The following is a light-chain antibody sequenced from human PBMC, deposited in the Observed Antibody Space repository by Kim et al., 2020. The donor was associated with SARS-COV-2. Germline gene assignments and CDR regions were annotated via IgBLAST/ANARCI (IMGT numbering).Light chain of an antibody. Sequence: PGGTVTPTCGSSPGAVTSGHFPYWFQQKPGQAPRTLIYDANTKHSWTPARFSGSLLGGKAALTLSGAQPEDEADYYCLLYYSGPRVFGGGTQLTVL. CDR2: DAN. CDR3: LLYYSGPRV. J-gene: IGLJ2*01. CDR1: PGAVTSGHF. V-gene: IGLV7-46*01.